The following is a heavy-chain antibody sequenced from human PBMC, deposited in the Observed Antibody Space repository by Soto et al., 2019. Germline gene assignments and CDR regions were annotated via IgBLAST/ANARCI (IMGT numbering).Heavy chain of an antibody. CDR3: AKSAALGLRARYGMDV. D-gene: IGHD2-21*01. J-gene: IGHJ6*02. CDR1: GFTFSSYG. V-gene: IGHV3-30*18. Sequence: PGGSLRLSCAASGFTFSSYGMHWVRQAPGKGLEWVAVISYDGSNKYYADSVKGRFTISRDNSKNTLYLQMNSLRAEDTAVYYCAKSAALGLRARYGMDVWGQGTTVTGSS. CDR2: ISYDGSNK.